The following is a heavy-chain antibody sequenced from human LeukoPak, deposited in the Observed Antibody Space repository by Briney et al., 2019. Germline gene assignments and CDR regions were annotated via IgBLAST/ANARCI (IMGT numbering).Heavy chain of an antibody. CDR1: GYSFTSYW. V-gene: IGHV5-51*01. J-gene: IGHJ3*02. CDR2: IYPGDSDT. Sequence: GESLKISCKGSGYSFTSYWIGWVRPMPGKGLEWMGIIYPGDSDTRYSPSFQGQVTISADKSISTAYLQWSSLKASDTAMYYCASPTRYSSSWYEAFDIWGQGTMVTVSS. CDR3: ASPTRYSSSWYEAFDI. D-gene: IGHD6-13*01.